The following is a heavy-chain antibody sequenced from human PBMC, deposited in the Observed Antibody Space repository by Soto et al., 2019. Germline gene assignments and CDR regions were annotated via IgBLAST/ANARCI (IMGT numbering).Heavy chain of an antibody. D-gene: IGHD3-16*02. J-gene: IGHJ3*02. V-gene: IGHV4-34*01. Sequence: SETLSLTCAVYGGSFSGYYWSWIRQPPGKGLEWIGEINHSGSTNYNPSLKSRVTISVDTSKNQFSLKLSSVTAADTAVYYCARGVNVWGSYRSDAFDIWGQGTMVT. CDR2: INHSGST. CDR1: GGSFSGYY. CDR3: ARGVNVWGSYRSDAFDI.